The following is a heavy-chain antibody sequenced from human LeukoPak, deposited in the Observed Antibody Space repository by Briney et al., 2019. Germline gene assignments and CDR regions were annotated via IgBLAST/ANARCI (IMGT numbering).Heavy chain of an antibody. CDR3: AREDSEDAFDI. Sequence: SETLSLTCTVSGGSISSYYWSWIRQPPGQGLEWIGYIYYSGSTNYNPSLKSRVTISVDTSKNQFSLKLSSVTAADTAVYYCAREDSEDAFDIWGQGTMVTVSS. CDR2: IYYSGST. V-gene: IGHV4-59*01. CDR1: GGSISSYY. J-gene: IGHJ3*02.